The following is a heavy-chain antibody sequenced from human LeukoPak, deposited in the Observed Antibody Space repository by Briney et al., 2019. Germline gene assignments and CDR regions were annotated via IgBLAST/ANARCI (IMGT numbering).Heavy chain of an antibody. CDR2: IIPIFGTA. J-gene: IGHJ4*02. CDR3: ARGPGREDYYGSGSYSDLDY. V-gene: IGHV1-69*06. D-gene: IGHD3-10*01. Sequence: ASVKVSCKASGGTFSSYATSWVRQAPGQGLECMGGIIPIFGTANYAQKFQGRVTITADKSTSTAYMELRSLRSDDTAVYYCARGPGREDYYGSGSYSDLDYWGQGTLVTVSS. CDR1: GGTFSSYA.